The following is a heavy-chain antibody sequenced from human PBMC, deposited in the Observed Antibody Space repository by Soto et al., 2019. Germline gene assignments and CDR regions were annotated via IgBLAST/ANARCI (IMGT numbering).Heavy chain of an antibody. CDR1: GGSISSGGYY. D-gene: IGHD1-26*01. J-gene: IGHJ3*02. CDR3: ARDIPHVGMRAFDI. CDR2: IYYSGST. V-gene: IGHV4-61*08. Sequence: PSETLSLTCTVSGGSISSGGYYWSWIRQHPGKGLEWIGYIYYSGSTNYNPSLKSRVTISVDTSKNQFSLKLSSVTAADTAVYYCARDIPHVGMRAFDIWGQGTMVTVSS.